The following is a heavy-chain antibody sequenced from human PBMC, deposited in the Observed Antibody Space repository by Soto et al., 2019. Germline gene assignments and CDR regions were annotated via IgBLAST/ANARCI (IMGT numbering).Heavy chain of an antibody. CDR1: GYTFTSYY. CDR2: INPSGGST. CDR3: ARVRDIVVVPAAPVGVAFDI. V-gene: IGHV1-46*03. D-gene: IGHD2-2*01. Sequence: ASVKVSCKASGYTFTSYYMHWVRQAPGQGPEWMGIINPSGGSTSYAQKFQGRVTMTRDTSTSTVYMELSSLRSEDTAVYYCARVRDIVVVPAAPVGVAFDIWGQGTMVTVSS. J-gene: IGHJ3*02.